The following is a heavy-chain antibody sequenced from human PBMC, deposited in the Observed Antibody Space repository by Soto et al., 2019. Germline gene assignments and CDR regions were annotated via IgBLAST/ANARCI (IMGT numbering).Heavy chain of an antibody. CDR2: ISAYNGNT. CDR1: GYTFTSYG. D-gene: IGHD2-2*01. Sequence: ASVKVSCKASGYTFTSYGISWVRQAPGQGLEWMGWISAYNGNTNYAQKLQGRVTMTTDTSTSTAYMELRSLRSDDTAVYYCARDRFYCSSTSCYEPRFDYWGQGTLDTVSS. CDR3: ARDRFYCSSTSCYEPRFDY. J-gene: IGHJ4*02. V-gene: IGHV1-18*01.